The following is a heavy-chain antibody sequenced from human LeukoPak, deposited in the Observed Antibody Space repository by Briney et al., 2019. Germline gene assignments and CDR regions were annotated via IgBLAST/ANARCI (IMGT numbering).Heavy chain of an antibody. CDR1: GFTFSSYS. V-gene: IGHV3-21*01. CDR3: AREKPFYDSSGYYYPIAFDY. J-gene: IGHJ4*02. D-gene: IGHD3-22*01. CDR2: ISSSSSYI. Sequence: GGSLRLSCAASGFTFSSYSMNWARQAPGKGLEWVSSISSSSSYIYYADSVKGRFTISRDNAKNSLYLQMNSLRAEDTAVYYCAREKPFYDSSGYYYPIAFDYWGQGTLVTVSS.